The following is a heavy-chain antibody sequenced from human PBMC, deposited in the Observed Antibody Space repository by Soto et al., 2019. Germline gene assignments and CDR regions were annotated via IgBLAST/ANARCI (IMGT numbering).Heavy chain of an antibody. Sequence: PGKGLEWIGEINHSGSTNYNPSLKSRVTISVDTSKNQFSLKLSSVTAADTAVYYCARVFRPYYYDSSGYYNWFDPWGQGTLVTVSS. V-gene: IGHV4-34*01. D-gene: IGHD3-22*01. CDR3: ARVFRPYYYDSSGYYNWFDP. J-gene: IGHJ5*02. CDR2: INHSGST.